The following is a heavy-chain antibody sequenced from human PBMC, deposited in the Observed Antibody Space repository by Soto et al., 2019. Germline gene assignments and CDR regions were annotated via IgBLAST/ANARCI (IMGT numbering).Heavy chain of an antibody. J-gene: IGHJ3*02. Sequence: SQTLSLTCAISGDSVSSNIAAWSWLRQSPSRGLEWLGRTFYRSNWNNDYALIVGSRITINPDTSKNQFSLKLSSVTAADTAVYYCARGRQQLVNHDAFDIWGQGTMVTVSS. V-gene: IGHV6-1*01. CDR3: ARGRQQLVNHDAFDI. CDR2: TFYRSNWNN. D-gene: IGHD6-13*01. CDR1: GDSVSSNIAA.